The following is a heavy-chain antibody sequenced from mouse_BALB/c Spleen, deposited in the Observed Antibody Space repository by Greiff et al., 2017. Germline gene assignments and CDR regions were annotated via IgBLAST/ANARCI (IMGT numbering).Heavy chain of an antibody. J-gene: IGHJ2*01. V-gene: IGHV1-69*02. D-gene: IGHD1-1*01. CDR3: ARDYGSTLDY. Sequence: VQLQQPGAELVRPGASVKLSCKASGYTFTSYWINWVKQRPGQGLEWIGNIYPSDSYTNYNQKFKDKATLTVDKSSSTAYMQLSSPTSEDSAVYYCARDYGSTLDYWGQGTTLTVSS. CDR1: GYTFTSYW. CDR2: IYPSDSYT.